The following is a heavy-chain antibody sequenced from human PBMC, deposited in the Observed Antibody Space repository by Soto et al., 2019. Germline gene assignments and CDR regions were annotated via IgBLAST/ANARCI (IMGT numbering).Heavy chain of an antibody. J-gene: IGHJ4*02. CDR3: VRTSLVVAAATREDY. CDR1: GFTFISYW. CDR2: INSDGSST. D-gene: IGHD2-15*01. Sequence: GGSLRVSCAASGFTFISYWMHWVRQAPWKGLVWVSRINSDGSSTSYADSVKGRFTISRDNAKNTLYLQMNSLRAEDTAVYYCVRTSLVVAAATREDYWGQGTLVTVSS. V-gene: IGHV3-74*01.